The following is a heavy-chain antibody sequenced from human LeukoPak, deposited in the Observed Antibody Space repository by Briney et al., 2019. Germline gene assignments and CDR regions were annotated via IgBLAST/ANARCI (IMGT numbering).Heavy chain of an antibody. CDR3: VRGNYNFDY. CDR1: GESVSSTGAS. D-gene: IGHD5-24*01. Sequence: SQTLSLTCAISGESVSSTGASWNWIRQSPSRGLEWLGRTYYRSQWYYEYALSVKSRIIVAPAKSKNQFSLQLNSVTPEDTAVYYCVRGNYNFDYWGQGSLVTVSS. V-gene: IGHV6-1*01. CDR2: TYYRSQWYY. J-gene: IGHJ4*02.